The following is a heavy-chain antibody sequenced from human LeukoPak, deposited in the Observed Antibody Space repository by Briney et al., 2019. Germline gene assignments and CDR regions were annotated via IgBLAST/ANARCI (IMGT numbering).Heavy chain of an antibody. Sequence: GRSLRLSCAASGFTFEDYGMHWVRQVPGKGLEWVSSISWHSNNIAYADSVKGRFNISRDNAKNSLSLQMNSLRPEDTALYYCAKGRGLRFNDWLLKKDAFDIWGQGTRVTVSP. CDR3: AKGRGLRFNDWLLKKDAFDI. V-gene: IGHV3-9*01. CDR1: GFTFEDYG. D-gene: IGHD3-3*01. J-gene: IGHJ3*02. CDR2: ISWHSNNI.